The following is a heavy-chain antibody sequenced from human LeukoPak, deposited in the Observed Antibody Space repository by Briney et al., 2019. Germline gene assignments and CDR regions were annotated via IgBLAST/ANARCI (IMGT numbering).Heavy chain of an antibody. CDR2: ITPIFRTP. V-gene: IGHV1-69*13. CDR3: ARGPRLDSSGWYYGAFDI. CDR1: GGTFSSTT. J-gene: IGHJ3*02. Sequence: ASVTVSCKASGGTFSSTTINWVRQAPGQGLEWMGGITPIFRTPNYAQKFQGRVTITAVESMCTAYMELSSLRSDDTAVYYCARGPRLDSSGWYYGAFDIWGQGTMVTVS. D-gene: IGHD6-19*01.